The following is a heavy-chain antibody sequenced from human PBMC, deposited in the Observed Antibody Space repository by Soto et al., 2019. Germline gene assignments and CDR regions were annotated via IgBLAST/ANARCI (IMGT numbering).Heavy chain of an antibody. J-gene: IGHJ5*02. V-gene: IGHV2-5*02. CDR1: GFSLSTSGVG. CDR3: AHSLAAAGTPYQWFDP. Sequence: QITLKESGPTLVKPTQTLTLTCTFSGFSLSTSGVGVGWIRQPPGKALEWLALIYWDDDKRYSPSLKSRLTITKDTSKNQVVLTMTNMDPVDTATYYCAHSLAAAGTPYQWFDPWGQGTLVTVSS. CDR2: IYWDDDK. D-gene: IGHD6-13*01.